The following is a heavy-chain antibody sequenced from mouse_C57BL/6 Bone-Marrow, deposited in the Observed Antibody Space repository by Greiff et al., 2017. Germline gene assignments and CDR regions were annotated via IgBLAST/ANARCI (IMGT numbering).Heavy chain of an antibody. CDR2: ISYDGSN. CDR3: AIGYSNYVTFDY. Sequence: DVKLQESGPGLVKPSQSLSLTCSVTGYSITSGYYWNWIRQFPGNKLEWMGYISYDGSNNYNPSLKNRISITRDTSKNQFFLKLNSVTTEDTATYYCAIGYSNYVTFDYWGQGTTLTVSS. CDR1: GYSITSGYY. V-gene: IGHV3-6*01. J-gene: IGHJ2*01. D-gene: IGHD2-5*01.